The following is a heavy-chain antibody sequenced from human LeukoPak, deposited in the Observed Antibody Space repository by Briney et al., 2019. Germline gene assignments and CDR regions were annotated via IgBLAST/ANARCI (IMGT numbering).Heavy chain of an antibody. D-gene: IGHD2-2*01. CDR3: ATVTIVVGAHYYYGMDV. CDR1: GYTFTGYY. CDR2: INPNSGGT. V-gene: IGHV1-2*02. Sequence: ASVKVSCKASGYTFTGYYMHWVRQAPGQGLEWMGWINPNSGGTNYAQKFQGRVTMTRDTSISTAYMELSRLRSDDTAVYYCATVTIVVGAHYYYGMDVWGQGTTVTVSS. J-gene: IGHJ6*02.